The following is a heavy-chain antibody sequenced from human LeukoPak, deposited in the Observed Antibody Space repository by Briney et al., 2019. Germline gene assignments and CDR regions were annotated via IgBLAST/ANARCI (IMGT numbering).Heavy chain of an antibody. D-gene: IGHD6-6*01. CDR1: GYTFTSYD. CDR2: MNPNSGNT. J-gene: IGHJ6*03. Sequence: ASVQVSCQASGYTFTSYDINRVRQATGPGLEWIGWMNPNSGNTGYAQKFQGRVTMTRNTSISTAYMELSSLRSEDTAVYYCARGPRIAARPRYYYYMDVWGKGTTVTVSS. V-gene: IGHV1-8*01. CDR3: ARGPRIAARPRYYYYMDV.